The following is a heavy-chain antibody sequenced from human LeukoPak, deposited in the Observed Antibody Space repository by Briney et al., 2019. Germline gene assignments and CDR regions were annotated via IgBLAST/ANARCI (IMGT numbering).Heavy chain of an antibody. CDR2: VYHSGST. CDR3: ARADYDILTGYLS. D-gene: IGHD3-9*01. CDR1: GGSISSSNW. Sequence: PSGTLSLTCAVSGGSISSSNWWGWVRQPPGKGLEWIGEVYHSGSTNYNPSLKSRVTISVDKSKNQFSLKLSSVTAADTAVYYCARADYDILTGYLSWGQGTLVTVSS. J-gene: IGHJ5*02. V-gene: IGHV4-4*02.